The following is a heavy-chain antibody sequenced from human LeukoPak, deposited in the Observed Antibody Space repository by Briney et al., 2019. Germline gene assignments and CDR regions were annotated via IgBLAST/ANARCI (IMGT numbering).Heavy chain of an antibody. CDR1: GGSISSGDYC. Sequence: SQTLSLTCTVSGGSISSGDYCWSWIRQPPGKGLEWIGYIYYSGSTYYNPSLKSRVTISVDTSKNQFSLKLSSVTAADTAVYYCAGNIVVVPAAMGILFDPWGQGTLVTVSS. D-gene: IGHD2-2*01. J-gene: IGHJ5*02. CDR3: AGNIVVVPAAMGILFDP. CDR2: IYYSGST. V-gene: IGHV4-30-4*08.